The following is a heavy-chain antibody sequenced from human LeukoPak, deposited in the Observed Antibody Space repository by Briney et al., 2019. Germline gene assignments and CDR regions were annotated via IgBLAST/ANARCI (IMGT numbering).Heavy chain of an antibody. J-gene: IGHJ4*02. CDR2: IYYSGST. CDR3: ARSKVFYSSPYYFDY. Sequence: SPSETLSLTCTVSGGSINDYYWSWIRQPPGKGLEWIGYIYYSGSTNYNPSLKSRVTISVDTSKNQFSLKLSSVTAADTAVYYCARSKVFYSSPYYFDYWGQGTLVTVSS. D-gene: IGHD5-18*01. V-gene: IGHV4-59*01. CDR1: GGSINDYY.